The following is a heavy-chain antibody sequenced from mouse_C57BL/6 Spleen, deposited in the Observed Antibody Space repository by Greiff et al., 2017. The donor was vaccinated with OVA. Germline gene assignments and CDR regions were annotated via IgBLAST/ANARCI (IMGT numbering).Heavy chain of an antibody. CDR3: ARITTGVAPQFDV. CDR2: ISSGSSTI. J-gene: IGHJ1*03. D-gene: IGHD1-1*01. CDR1: GFTFSDYG. V-gene: IGHV5-17*01. Sequence: EVQLVESGGGLVKPGGSLKLSCAASGFTFSDYGMHWVRQAPEKGLEWVAYISSGSSTIYYADTVKGRFTISRDNAKNTLFLQMTSLRSEDTAMYYCARITTGVAPQFDVWGTGTTVTVSS.